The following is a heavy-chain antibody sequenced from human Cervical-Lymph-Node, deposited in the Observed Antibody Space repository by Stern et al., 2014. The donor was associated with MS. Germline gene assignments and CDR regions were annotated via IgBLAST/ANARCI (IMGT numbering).Heavy chain of an antibody. V-gene: IGHV3-21*01. CDR2: ITSSSSYI. D-gene: IGHD1-26*01. Sequence: VQLVQSGGGLVKPGGSLRLSCAASGFTFSSYSMNWVRQAPGKGLEWVSSITSSSSYIYYADSVKGRFTISRDNAKNSLYLQMNSLRAEDTAVYYCARGGVGATNLYDYYGMDVWGQGTTVTVSS. J-gene: IGHJ6*02. CDR3: ARGGVGATNLYDYYGMDV. CDR1: GFTFSSYS.